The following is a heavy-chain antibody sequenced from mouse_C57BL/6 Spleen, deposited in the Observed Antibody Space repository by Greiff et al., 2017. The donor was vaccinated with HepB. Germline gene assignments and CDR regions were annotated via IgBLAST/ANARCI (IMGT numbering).Heavy chain of an antibody. CDR3: ARGSRDYAMDY. CDR2: IIPNNGGT. J-gene: IGHJ4*01. Sequence: EVQLQQSGPELVKPGASVKISCKASGYTFTDYYMNWVKQSHGKSLEWIGDIIPNNGGTSYNQRFKGKPTLTVDKSSSTADMELRSLTSEDSAVYYCARGSRDYAMDYWGQGTSVTVSS. V-gene: IGHV1-26*01. CDR1: GYTFTDYY.